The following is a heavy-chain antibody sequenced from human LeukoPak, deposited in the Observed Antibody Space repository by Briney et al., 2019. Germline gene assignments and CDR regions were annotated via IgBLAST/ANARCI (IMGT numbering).Heavy chain of an antibody. D-gene: IGHD3-22*01. V-gene: IGHV1-69*04. CDR3: ARDETDYYDSSGYHY. CDR2: IIPILGIA. Sequence: SVKVSCKASGGTFSSYAISWVRQAPGQGLEWMGRIIPILGIANYAQKFQGRVTITADKSTSTAYMELSSLRSEDTAVYYCARDETDYYDSSGYHYWGQGTLVTVSS. CDR1: GGTFSSYA. J-gene: IGHJ4*02.